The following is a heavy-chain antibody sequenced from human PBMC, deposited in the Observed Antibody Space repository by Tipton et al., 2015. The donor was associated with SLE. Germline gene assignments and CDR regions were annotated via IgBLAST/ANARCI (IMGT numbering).Heavy chain of an antibody. Sequence: TLSLTCAVYGGSFSGYYWSWIRQPPGKGLEWIGEINHSGSTNYNPSLKSRVTISVDTSKNQFSLKLSSVTAADTAVYYCAKGGSSGPWGYFQHWGQGTLVTVSS. D-gene: IGHD6-19*01. V-gene: IGHV4-34*01. CDR3: AKGGSSGPWGYFQH. CDR2: INHSGST. CDR1: GGSFSGYY. J-gene: IGHJ1*01.